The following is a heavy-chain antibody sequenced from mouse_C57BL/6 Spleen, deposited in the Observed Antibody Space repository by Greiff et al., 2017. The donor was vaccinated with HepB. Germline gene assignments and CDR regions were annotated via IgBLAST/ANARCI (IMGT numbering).Heavy chain of an antibody. CDR3: ARGDGNYGFAY. CDR1: GYTFTSYW. D-gene: IGHD2-1*01. J-gene: IGHJ3*01. CDR2: IDPSDSYT. V-gene: IGHV1-69*01. Sequence: VKLQQPGAELVMPGASVKLSCKASGYTFTSYWMHWVKQRPGQGLEWIGEIDPSDSYTNYNQKFKGKSTLTVDKSSSTAYMQLSSLTSEDSAVYYCARGDGNYGFAYWGQGTLVTVSA.